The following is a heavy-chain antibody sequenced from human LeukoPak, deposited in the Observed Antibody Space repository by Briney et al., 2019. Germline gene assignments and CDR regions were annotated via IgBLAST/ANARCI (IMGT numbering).Heavy chain of an antibody. V-gene: IGHV1-2*02. CDR3: ARGRGRYNWNALGRDY. Sequence: GASVKVSCKASGYTFTAYYMHWVRQAPGQGLEWMGWINPNSGVTNYAQKFQGRVTMTWDTSISTAYMDLNSLRSEDTAVYYCARGRGRYNWNALGRDYWGQGTLVTVSS. CDR2: INPNSGVT. CDR1: GYTFTAYY. J-gene: IGHJ4*02. D-gene: IGHD1-20*01.